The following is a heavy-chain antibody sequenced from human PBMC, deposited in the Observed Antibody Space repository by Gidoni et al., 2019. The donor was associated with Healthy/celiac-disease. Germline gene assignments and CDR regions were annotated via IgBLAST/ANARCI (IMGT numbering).Heavy chain of an antibody. Sequence: QVQLQASGPGLVKPSETLSLTCPVSGGSISSYYWSWIRQPPGKGLEWIGYIYYSGSTNYNPSLKSRVTISVDTSKNQFSLKLSSVTAADTAVYYCASTYGSGSYPADYYYYYGMDVWGQGTTVTVSS. CDR3: ASTYGSGSYPADYYYYYGMDV. D-gene: IGHD3-10*01. CDR2: IYYSGST. V-gene: IGHV4-59*01. J-gene: IGHJ6*02. CDR1: GGSISSYY.